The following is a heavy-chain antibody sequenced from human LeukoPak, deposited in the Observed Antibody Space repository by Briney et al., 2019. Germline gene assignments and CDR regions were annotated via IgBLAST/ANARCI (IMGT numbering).Heavy chain of an antibody. D-gene: IGHD6-19*01. CDR2: ISSSSSYI. CDR1: GFTFSSYG. Sequence: PGGSLRLSCAASGFTFSSYGMNWVRQAPGKGLEWVSSISSSSSYIYYADSVKGRFTISRDNAKNSLYLQMNSLRAEDTAVYYCARGHSSGWYDQCYFDHWGQGTPVTVSS. J-gene: IGHJ4*02. CDR3: ARGHSSGWYDQCYFDH. V-gene: IGHV3-21*01.